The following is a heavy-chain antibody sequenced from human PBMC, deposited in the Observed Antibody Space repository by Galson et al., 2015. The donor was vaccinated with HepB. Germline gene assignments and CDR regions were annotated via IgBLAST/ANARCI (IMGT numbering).Heavy chain of an antibody. CDR3: ARREGGSYYYYGMDV. J-gene: IGHJ6*02. V-gene: IGHV5-10-1*01. CDR1: GYSFTSYW. D-gene: IGHD3-16*01. CDR2: IDPSDSYT. Sequence: QSGAEVKKPGESLRISCKGSGYSFTSYWISWVRQMPGKGLEWMGRIDPSDSYTNYSPSFQGHVTISADKSISTAYLQWSSLKASDTAMYYCARREGGSYYYYGMDVWGQGTTVTVSS.